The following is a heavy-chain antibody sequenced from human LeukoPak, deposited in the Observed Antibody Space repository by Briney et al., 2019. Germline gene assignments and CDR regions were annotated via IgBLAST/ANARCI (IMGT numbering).Heavy chain of an antibody. CDR3: AKVIQGAVVAAIFYFDY. CDR2: ISGSGGST. D-gene: IGHD2-15*01. CDR1: GFTFSSYA. Sequence: GGSLRLSCAASGFTFSSYAMSWVRHAPGKGLEWVSAISGSGGSTYYADSVKGRFTISRDNSKNTLYLQMNSLRAEDTAVYYCAKVIQGAVVAAIFYFDYWGQGTLVTVSS. V-gene: IGHV3-23*01. J-gene: IGHJ4*02.